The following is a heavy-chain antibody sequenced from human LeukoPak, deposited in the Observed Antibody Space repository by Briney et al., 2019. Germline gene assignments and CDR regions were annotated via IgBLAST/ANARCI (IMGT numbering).Heavy chain of an antibody. Sequence: GGSLRLSCAASGFTVSSNYMSWVRHAPGKGLEGVSVICSGGSTYYADSVKGRFTISRDNSKNTLYLQMNSLGAEDTAVYYCARENYYGSGGFDIWGQGTMVTVSS. D-gene: IGHD3-10*01. CDR1: GFTVSSNY. CDR3: ARENYYGSGGFDI. V-gene: IGHV3-53*01. CDR2: ICSGGST. J-gene: IGHJ3*02.